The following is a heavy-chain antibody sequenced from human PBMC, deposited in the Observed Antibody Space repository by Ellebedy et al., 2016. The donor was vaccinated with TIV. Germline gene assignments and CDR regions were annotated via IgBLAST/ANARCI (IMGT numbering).Heavy chain of an antibody. D-gene: IGHD6-19*01. V-gene: IGHV3-7*01. CDR3: ARGPQYSSGWYEYYFDY. J-gene: IGHJ4*02. CDR1: GFTFSSYG. CDR2: IKQDGSEK. Sequence: PGGSLRLSCAASGFTFSSYGMSWVRQSPGTGLEWVANIKQDGSEKYYVDSVKGRFTISRDNAKNSLYLQMNSLRAEDTAVYYCARGPQYSSGWYEYYFDYWGQGTLVTVSS.